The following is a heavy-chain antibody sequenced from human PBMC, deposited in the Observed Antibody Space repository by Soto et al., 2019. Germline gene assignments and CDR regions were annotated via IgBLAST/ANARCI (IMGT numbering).Heavy chain of an antibody. Sequence: EASVKVSCEASGYTFTSYDINWVRQATGQGLEWMGWMNPNSGNTGYAQKFQGRVTMTRNTSISTAYMELSSLRSEDTAVYYCARGRYYDFWSGYSAYTWFDPSGQGTLVTVSS. V-gene: IGHV1-8*01. CDR2: MNPNSGNT. D-gene: IGHD3-3*01. CDR3: ARGRYYDFWSGYSAYTWFDP. J-gene: IGHJ5*02. CDR1: GYTFTSYD.